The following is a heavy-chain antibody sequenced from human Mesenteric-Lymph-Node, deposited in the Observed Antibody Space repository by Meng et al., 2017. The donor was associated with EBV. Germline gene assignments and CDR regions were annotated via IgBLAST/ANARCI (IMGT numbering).Heavy chain of an antibody. CDR1: GYTYTNNG. J-gene: IGHJ4*02. D-gene: IGHD3-22*01. CDR3: AREGIYYYDSRGFDY. CDR2: ISAYNGNT. V-gene: IGHV1-18*01. Sequence: QVKLVQSGTEVKKPAASVKVSCKASGYTYTNNGISWVRQAPGQGLEWMGRISAYNGNTDYAQKFQGRVTMTTDTSTSTAYMELRSLRSDDTAVYYCAREGIYYYDSRGFDYWGQGTLVTVSS.